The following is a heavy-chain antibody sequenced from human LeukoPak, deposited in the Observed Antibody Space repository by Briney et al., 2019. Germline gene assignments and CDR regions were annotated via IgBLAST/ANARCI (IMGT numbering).Heavy chain of an antibody. V-gene: IGHV3-30*03. Sequence: GGSLRLSCAASGFPFRSYGMHWVRQAPGKGLEWVALISYDGTKKYYADSVKGLFTISRDNSKNTLYLQMNSLRPEDTAVYYCARDQARGYSSFDYWGQGTLVTVSS. CDR2: ISYDGTKK. CDR1: GFPFRSYG. J-gene: IGHJ4*02. D-gene: IGHD5-18*01. CDR3: ARDQARGYSSFDY.